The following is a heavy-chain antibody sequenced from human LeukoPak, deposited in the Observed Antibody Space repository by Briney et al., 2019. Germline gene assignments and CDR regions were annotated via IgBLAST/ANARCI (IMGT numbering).Heavy chain of an antibody. D-gene: IGHD2-21*02. V-gene: IGHV3-23*01. CDR2: ISGSGDNT. Sequence: GGSLRLSCAASGFTFSSYSMNWVRQAPGKGLEWVSAISGSGDNTYYADSVKGRFTVSRDNSKNTLYVQMKSLRAEDTAVYYCAKDFVVVPGNVNYFDYWGQGTLVTVSS. CDR1: GFTFSSYS. J-gene: IGHJ4*02. CDR3: AKDFVVVPGNVNYFDY.